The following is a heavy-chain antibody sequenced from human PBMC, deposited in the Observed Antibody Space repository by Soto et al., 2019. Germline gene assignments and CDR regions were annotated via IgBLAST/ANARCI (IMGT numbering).Heavy chain of an antibody. CDR2: ISESGSST. V-gene: IGHV3-23*01. CDR1: GFTFSSYG. CDR3: ATRELDDY. Sequence: GGSLRLSCAASGFTFSSYGMNWVRQAPGKGLEWVSGISESGSSTKYADSVKGRFTISRDNSKNTLFLQMNTLRAEDTAMYYCATRELDDYWRQGTLVTISS. D-gene: IGHD1-7*01. J-gene: IGHJ4*02.